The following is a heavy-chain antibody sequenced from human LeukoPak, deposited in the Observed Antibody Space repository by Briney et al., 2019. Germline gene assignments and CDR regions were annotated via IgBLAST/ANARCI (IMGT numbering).Heavy chain of an antibody. J-gene: IGHJ6*03. CDR2: ISSGGDSI. D-gene: IGHD3-10*01. V-gene: IGHV3-11*04. Sequence: PGGSLRLSCAASGITFSDHYMSWIRQAPGKGLEWLSYISSGGDSIYYADSVKGRFTISRDNAKNTLYLQMNTLRAEDTAEFYCARDHRGSGSTYYYYYMDVWGKGTTVTVSS. CDR3: ARDHRGSGSTYYYYYMDV. CDR1: GITFSDHY.